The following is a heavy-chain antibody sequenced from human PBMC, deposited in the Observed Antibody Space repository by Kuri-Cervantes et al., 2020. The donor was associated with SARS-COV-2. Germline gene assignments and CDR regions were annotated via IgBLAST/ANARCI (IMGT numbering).Heavy chain of an antibody. CDR3: ARGGGGSSWYFDY. CDR1: GYSISSSSYY. V-gene: IGHV4-39*07. CDR2: IYYSGST. Sequence: GSLRLSCAVSGYSISSSSYYWGWIRQPPGKGLEWIGSIYYSGSTYYNPSLKSRVTISVDTSKNQFSLKLSSVTAADTAVYYCARGGGGSSWYFDYWGQGTLVTVSS. J-gene: IGHJ4*02. D-gene: IGHD6-13*01.